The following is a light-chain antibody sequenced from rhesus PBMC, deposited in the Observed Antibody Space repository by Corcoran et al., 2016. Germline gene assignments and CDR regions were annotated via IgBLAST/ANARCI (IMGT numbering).Light chain of an antibody. CDR1: KSISSW. CDR3: QQYTSSPLT. Sequence: DIQMTQSPSSLSASVGDTVTITCRASKSISSWLAWYQQKPRKAPNILIFKASSFQSGVPSRFSGSGSGTDFTLTISSLQSEDFATYYCQQYTSSPLTFGGGTKVEL. J-gene: IGKJ4*01. V-gene: IGKV1-22*01. CDR2: KAS.